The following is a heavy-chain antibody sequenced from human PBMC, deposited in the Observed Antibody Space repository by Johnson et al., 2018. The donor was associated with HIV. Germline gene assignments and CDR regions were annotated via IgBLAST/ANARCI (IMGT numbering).Heavy chain of an antibody. CDR2: IKQDGSEK. D-gene: IGHD6-6*01. CDR3: ARDLAALDAFDI. V-gene: IGHV3-7*01. Sequence: VQLVESGGGLVQPGGSLRLSCTASRFTFATYWMSWVRQAPGKGLEWVANIKQDGSEKSFVDSVKGRFTISRDNAKNSLYLQMNSLRAEDTAVYYCARDLAALDAFDIWGQGTMVTVSS. J-gene: IGHJ3*02. CDR1: RFTFATYW.